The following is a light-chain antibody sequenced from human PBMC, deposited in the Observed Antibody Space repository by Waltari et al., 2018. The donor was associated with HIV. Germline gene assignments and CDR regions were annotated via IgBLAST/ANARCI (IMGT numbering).Light chain of an antibody. CDR1: QSLLHSNGYNY. J-gene: IGKJ1*01. CDR3: MQALQTPRT. V-gene: IGKV2-28*01. Sequence: DIVMTQSPLSLPVTPGEPVSISCRSSQSLLHSNGYNYLDWYLQKPGQSPQLLIYLGSNRASGVPDRFSGSGSGTDFTLKISRVEAEDVWVYYCMQALQTPRTFGQGTKVEIK. CDR2: LGS.